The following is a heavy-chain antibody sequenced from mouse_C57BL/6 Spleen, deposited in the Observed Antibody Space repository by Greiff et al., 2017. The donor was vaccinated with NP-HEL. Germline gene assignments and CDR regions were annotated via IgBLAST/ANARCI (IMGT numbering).Heavy chain of an antibody. CDR2: FYPGSGSI. J-gene: IGHJ1*03. D-gene: IGHD1-1*01. Sequence: VKLMESGAELVKPGASVKLSCKASGYTFTEYTIHWVKQRSGQGLEWIGWFYPGSGSIKYNEKFKDKATLTADKSSSTVYMELSRLKSEDSAVYFCARHEDNYGSSYWYFDVWGTGTTVTVSS. CDR1: GYTFTEYT. CDR3: ARHEDNYGSSYWYFDV. V-gene: IGHV1-62-2*01.